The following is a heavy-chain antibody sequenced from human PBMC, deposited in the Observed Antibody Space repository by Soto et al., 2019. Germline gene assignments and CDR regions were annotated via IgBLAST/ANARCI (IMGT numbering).Heavy chain of an antibody. CDR1: GGSISSVDYF. CDR2: IYYSGTT. D-gene: IGHD3-10*01. CDR3: ARVRVPRGRITMVRGAPYGMDV. Sequence: SETLSLTCTVSGGSISSVDYFWSWIRQPPGKGLEWIGYIYYSGTTYYNVSLKSRVNISVDTSKNQFSLRLSSVTAADTAVYYCARVRVPRGRITMVRGAPYGMDVWGQGTTVTVSS. J-gene: IGHJ6*02. V-gene: IGHV4-30-4*01.